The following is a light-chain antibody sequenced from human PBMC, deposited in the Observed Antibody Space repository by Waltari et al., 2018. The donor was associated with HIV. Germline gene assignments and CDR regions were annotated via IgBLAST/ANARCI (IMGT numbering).Light chain of an antibody. V-gene: IGKV4-1*01. CDR1: QRVLYSSNDKNF. Sequence: DIVMTQSPDFLALPLVERASINCKSNQRVLYSSNDKNFLAWYQQKSGQRPKLLVYWASTRESGVPDRFSGSGAGTDFTLTISSLQGEDVAVYFCQQHYTTPYTFGQGTKLEIK. CDR2: WAS. CDR3: QQHYTTPYT. J-gene: IGKJ2*01.